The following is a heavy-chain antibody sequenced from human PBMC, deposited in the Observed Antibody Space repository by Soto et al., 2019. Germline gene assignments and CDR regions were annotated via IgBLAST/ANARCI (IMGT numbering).Heavy chain of an antibody. CDR3: AKTLPPRYCSGGSCSDYYYYGMDV. CDR1: GFTFSSYA. D-gene: IGHD2-15*01. CDR2: ISGSGGST. J-gene: IGHJ6*02. Sequence: GGSLRLSCAASGFTFSSYAMSWVRQAPGKGLEWVSAISGSGGSTYYADSVKGRFTISRDNSKNTLYLQMNSLRAEDTAVYYCAKTLPPRYCSGGSCSDYYYYGMDVWGQGTTVTVSS. V-gene: IGHV3-23*01.